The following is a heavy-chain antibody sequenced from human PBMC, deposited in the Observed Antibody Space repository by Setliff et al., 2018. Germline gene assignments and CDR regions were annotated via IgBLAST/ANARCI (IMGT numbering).Heavy chain of an antibody. CDR1: GASLNSGTYY. Sequence: SETLSLTCTVSGASLNSGTYYWGWIRQPPGKGLEWIGRIYYRGDTYYNASLKGRLTISVDTAQNQFSLRLTSVTAADTANYYCARTGTYRYFDYWGQGALVTVSS. D-gene: IGHD1-1*01. CDR2: IYYRGDT. V-gene: IGHV4-39*01. CDR3: ARTGTYRYFDY. J-gene: IGHJ4*02.